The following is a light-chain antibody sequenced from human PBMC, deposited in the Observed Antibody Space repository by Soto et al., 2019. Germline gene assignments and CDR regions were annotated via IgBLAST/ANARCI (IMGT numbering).Light chain of an antibody. J-gene: IGKJ4*01. Sequence: IQMNQSPPAMSASVGDRVTINCRSSQGIVKYFAWCQQKPGKPPNRLIYEASSLQSGVPSRFSGTGSGTEFTLPISSLQPEYSSTDYFLQHDSYPRTFGGGTKVEIK. CDR1: QGIVKY. V-gene: IGKV1-17*03. CDR2: EAS. CDR3: LQHDSYPRT.